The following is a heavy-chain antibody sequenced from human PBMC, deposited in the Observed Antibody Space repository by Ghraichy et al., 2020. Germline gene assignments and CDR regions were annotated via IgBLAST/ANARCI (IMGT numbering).Heavy chain of an antibody. Sequence: GGSLRLSCVASGFTFNSYEMNWVRQAPGKGLEWVSFITSRGSAIYYADSVKGRFTISRDSAKSSLYLQMNSLRAEDTAVYYCAKGRGGAWGDAMDVWGQGNTVTGSS. CDR2: ITSRGSAI. CDR3: AKGRGGAWGDAMDV. CDR1: GFTFNSYE. V-gene: IGHV3-48*03. D-gene: IGHD7-27*01. J-gene: IGHJ6*02.